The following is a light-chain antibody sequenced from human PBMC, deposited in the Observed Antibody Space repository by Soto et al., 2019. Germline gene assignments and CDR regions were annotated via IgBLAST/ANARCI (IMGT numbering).Light chain of an antibody. CDR3: SSYTRSSSVV. CDR2: DVS. CDR1: SSDIGGYNY. Sequence: QSALTQPASVSGSPGQSITISCTGTSSDIGGYNYVSWHQQHPGKAPKLMIYDVSNRPSGVSNRFSGSKSGNTASLTISGPQAEDEADYYCSSYTRSSSVVFGGGTKLTVL. J-gene: IGLJ3*02. V-gene: IGLV2-14*01.